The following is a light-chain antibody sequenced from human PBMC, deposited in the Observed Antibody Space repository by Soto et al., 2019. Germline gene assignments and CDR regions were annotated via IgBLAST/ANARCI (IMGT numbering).Light chain of an antibody. CDR2: GNS. V-gene: IGLV1-40*01. CDR1: SSNIGAGYD. J-gene: IGLJ2*01. Sequence: QAVVTQSASVSGAPGQRVTISCTGSSSNIGAGYDVHWYQQLPGTAPKLLIYGNSNRPSGVPDRFSGSKSGTSASLAITGLQAEDEADYYCQSYDSSLSGNVVFGGGTKLTV. CDR3: QSYDSSLSGNVV.